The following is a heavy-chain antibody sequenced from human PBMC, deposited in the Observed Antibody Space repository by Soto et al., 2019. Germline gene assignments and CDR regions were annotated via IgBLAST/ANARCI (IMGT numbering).Heavy chain of an antibody. CDR3: ARADDFSDRFDY. CDR1: GGSIISGDFY. J-gene: IGHJ4*02. V-gene: IGHV4-30-4*08. Sequence: PSETLSLTCTVFGGSIISGDFYWSWIRQPPSKGLELIGNIYYSGSTYYNPSLRSRAIISVATSQNQFALKLNCLTAADTDVYFCARADDFSDRFDYWGPGAPVTVSS. D-gene: IGHD4-17*01. CDR2: IYYSGST.